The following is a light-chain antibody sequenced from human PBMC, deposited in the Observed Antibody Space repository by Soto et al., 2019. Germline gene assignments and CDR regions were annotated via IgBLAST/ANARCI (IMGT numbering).Light chain of an antibody. CDR2: DVS. CDR3: SSYRTSNTRQIV. CDR1: SRDVGGYNY. J-gene: IGLJ1*01. V-gene: IGLV2-14*03. Sequence: QSLLPKPASLYGVPGQSITISCTGTSRDVGGYNYVSWYQHHPGKAPKLMIYDVSNRPSGVSNRFSGSKSGNTASLSISGLQPEDEADYYCSSYRTSNTRQIVCGTGTKVTVL.